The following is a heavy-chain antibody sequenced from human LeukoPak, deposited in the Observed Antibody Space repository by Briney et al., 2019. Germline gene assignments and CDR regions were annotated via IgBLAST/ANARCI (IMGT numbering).Heavy chain of an antibody. Sequence: PGGSLRLSCAASGFTFSSYGMSWVRQAPGKGLEWVSAISGSGGSTYYADSVKGRFTISRDNAKNSLYLQMNSLRAEDTAVYYCARHPGVGATMSWGQGTLVTVSS. CDR2: ISGSGGST. J-gene: IGHJ4*02. V-gene: IGHV3-23*01. CDR1: GFTFSSYG. CDR3: ARHPGVGATMS. D-gene: IGHD1-26*01.